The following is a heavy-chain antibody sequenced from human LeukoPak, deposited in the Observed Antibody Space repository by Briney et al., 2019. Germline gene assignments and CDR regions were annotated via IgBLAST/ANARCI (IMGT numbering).Heavy chain of an antibody. D-gene: IGHD6-13*01. Sequence: ASVKVSCKASGYTFTSYAMHWVRQAPGQRLEWMGWINAGNGNTKSSQKFQGRVTITRDTSASTAYMELSSLRSEDTAVYYCARGATAARKNWFDPWGQGTLVTVSS. CDR3: ARGATAARKNWFDP. V-gene: IGHV1-3*01. CDR2: INAGNGNT. CDR1: GYTFTSYA. J-gene: IGHJ5*02.